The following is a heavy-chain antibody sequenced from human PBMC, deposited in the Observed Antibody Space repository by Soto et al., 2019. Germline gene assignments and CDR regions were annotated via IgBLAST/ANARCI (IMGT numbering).Heavy chain of an antibody. D-gene: IGHD3-3*01. CDR2: IIPIFGTA. CDR3: ARRLRFLEMGYYGMDV. V-gene: IGHV1-69*12. Sequence: QVQLVQSGAEVKKPGSSVKVSCKASGGTFSSYAISWVRQAPGQGLEWMGGIIPIFGTANYAQKFQGRDTITADESTSTAYMELSSLRSEDTAVYYCARRLRFLEMGYYGMDVWGQGTTVTVSS. CDR1: GGTFSSYA. J-gene: IGHJ6*02.